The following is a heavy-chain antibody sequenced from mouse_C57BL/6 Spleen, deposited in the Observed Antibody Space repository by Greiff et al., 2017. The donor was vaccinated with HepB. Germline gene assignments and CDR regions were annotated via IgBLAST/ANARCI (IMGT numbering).Heavy chain of an antibody. V-gene: IGHV5-16*01. CDR2: INYDGSST. J-gene: IGHJ1*03. CDR1: GFTFSDYY. CDR3: ARRYDGSSLYFDV. Sequence: EVKVVESEGGLVQPGSSMKLSCTASGFTFSDYYMAWVRQVPEKGLEWVANINYDGSSTYYLDSLKSRFIISRDNAKNTLYLQMSSLTSEDTATYYCARRYDGSSLYFDVWGTVTTVTVSS. D-gene: IGHD1-1*01.